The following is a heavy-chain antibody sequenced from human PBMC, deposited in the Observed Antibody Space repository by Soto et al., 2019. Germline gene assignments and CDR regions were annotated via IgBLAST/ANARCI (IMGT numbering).Heavy chain of an antibody. D-gene: IGHD3-16*01. J-gene: IGHJ4*02. CDR3: AIGGTPIEY. V-gene: IGHV1-18*01. CDR1: GYTFTNFG. CDR2: ISAYNGNT. Sequence: QVQLVQSGAEVKKPGASVKVSCKASGYTFTNFGISWVRKAPGQGLEWMGWISAYNGNTNYAQHVQGRVTMTTDTSTLAAYVEPRSLRSDDTAVYYCAIGGTPIEYWGQGTLVTFSS.